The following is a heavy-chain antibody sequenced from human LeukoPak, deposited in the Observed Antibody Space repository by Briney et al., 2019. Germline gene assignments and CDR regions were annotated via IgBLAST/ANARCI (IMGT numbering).Heavy chain of an antibody. J-gene: IGHJ3*02. V-gene: IGHV3-30*02. Sequence: GGSLRLSCAASGFTFSNYGMFWVRQAPGKGLDWVSFIRFDGGHKYYADSVKGRFTISSDNAKNSLYLQMNSLRAEDTAVYYCARGKGLLWFGELGSDAFDIWGQGTMVTVSS. CDR3: ARGKGLLWFGELGSDAFDI. CDR2: IRFDGGHK. D-gene: IGHD3-10*01. CDR1: GFTFSNYG.